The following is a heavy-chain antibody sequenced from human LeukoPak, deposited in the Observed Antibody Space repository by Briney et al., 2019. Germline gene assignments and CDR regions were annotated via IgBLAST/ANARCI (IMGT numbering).Heavy chain of an antibody. J-gene: IGHJ4*02. CDR3: ARERKITIFGVACDY. D-gene: IGHD3-3*01. CDR2: INPNGGGT. V-gene: IGHV1-2*06. CDR1: GYTFTGYY. Sequence: ASVKVSCKASGYTFTGYYMHWVRQAPGQGLEWMGRINPNGGGTNYAQKYQGRVTMTSDTSISTAYMELSRLRSDDTAVYYCARERKITIFGVACDYWGQGTLVTVSP.